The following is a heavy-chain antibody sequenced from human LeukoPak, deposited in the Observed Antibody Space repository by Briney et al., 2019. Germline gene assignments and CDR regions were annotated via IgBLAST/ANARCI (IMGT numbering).Heavy chain of an antibody. Sequence: PSETLSLTCTVSGDSISSYYWSWIRQPPGKGLEWIGYIYYSGSTNYNPSLKSRVTISVDTSKNQFSLKLSSVTAADTAVYYCARAASSWSFDYWGQGTLVTFSS. J-gene: IGHJ4*02. CDR1: GDSISSYY. V-gene: IGHV4-59*01. CDR2: IYYSGST. CDR3: ARAASSWSFDY. D-gene: IGHD6-13*01.